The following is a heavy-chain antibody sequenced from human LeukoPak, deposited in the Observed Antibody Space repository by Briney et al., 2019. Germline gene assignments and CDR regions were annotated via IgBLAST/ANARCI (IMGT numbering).Heavy chain of an antibody. CDR1: GGLISSSGNFY. CDR2: VYYTGYS. J-gene: IGHJ6*02. D-gene: IGHD1-20*01. Sequence: PSETLSLTCPVSGGLISSSGNFYWGWIRQVPGKGLEWIGSVYYTGYSYDNPSLKSRVTVSVDTSKNQFSLKLNSVTAADTAIYYCARQGAITARRTHYYAMDVWGPGTTVTVSS. V-gene: IGHV4-39*01. CDR3: ARQGAITARRTHYYAMDV.